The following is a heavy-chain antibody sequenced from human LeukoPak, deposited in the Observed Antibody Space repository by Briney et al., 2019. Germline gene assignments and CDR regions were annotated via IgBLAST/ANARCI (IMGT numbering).Heavy chain of an antibody. D-gene: IGHD2-2*01. CDR1: GGSISINNYY. Sequence: SETLSLTCTVSGGSISINNYYWGWIRQPPGKGLGCVGSIYYSGTTYYTPSHKSRVTISVDTTKNQFSMKLSSVTAADTAVYYCARDAVGTTSLIDVWGQGTLVTVSS. CDR3: ARDAVGTTSLIDV. CDR2: IYYSGTT. V-gene: IGHV4-39*07. J-gene: IGHJ4*02.